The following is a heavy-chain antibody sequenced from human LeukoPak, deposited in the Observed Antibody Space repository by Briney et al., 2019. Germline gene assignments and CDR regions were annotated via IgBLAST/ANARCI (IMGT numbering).Heavy chain of an antibody. V-gene: IGHV3-23*01. CDR1: GFTFSSYA. CDR3: ARERQDTILHSGAFDI. J-gene: IGHJ3*02. Sequence: GGSLRLSCAASGFTFSSYAMSWVRQAPGKGLEWVSTITSSGGSTYYADSVKGRFTVSRDNSKNTLFLQTNSLRAEDTAVNFCARERQDTILHSGAFDIWGQGTMVTVSS. D-gene: IGHD2-21*01. CDR2: ITSSGGST.